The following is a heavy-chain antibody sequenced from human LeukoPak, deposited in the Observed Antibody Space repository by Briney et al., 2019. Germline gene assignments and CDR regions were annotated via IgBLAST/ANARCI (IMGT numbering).Heavy chain of an antibody. V-gene: IGHV4-34*01. CDR1: GGSFSGYY. CDR3: ARLLRYFDWLPRGFDY. D-gene: IGHD3-9*01. J-gene: IGHJ4*02. Sequence: SETLSLTCAVYGGSFSGYYWSWIRQPPGKGLEWIGEIKHSGSTNYNPSLKSRVTISVDTSKNQFSLKLSSVTAADTAVYYCARLLRYFDWLPRGFDYWGQGTLVTVSS. CDR2: IKHSGST.